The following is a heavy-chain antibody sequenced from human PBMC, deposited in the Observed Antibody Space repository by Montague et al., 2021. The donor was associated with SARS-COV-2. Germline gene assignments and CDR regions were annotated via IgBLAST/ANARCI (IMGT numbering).Heavy chain of an antibody. CDR3: ARFFSSWTD. CDR1: GGSISSGNW. V-gene: IGHV4-4*02. CDR2: IYHSGST. J-gene: IGHJ4*02. Sequence: SETLSLTCAVSGGSISSGNWWSWVRQPPGKGLEWIGEIYHSGSTNYNPPLKSRVTISLEKSKNQFSLNMSSATAADKAVDYCARFFSSWTDWGQGTLVTVSS. D-gene: IGHD6-13*01.